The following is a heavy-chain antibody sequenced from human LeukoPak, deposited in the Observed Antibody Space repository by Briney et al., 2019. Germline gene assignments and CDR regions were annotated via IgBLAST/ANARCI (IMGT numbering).Heavy chain of an antibody. CDR2: ISISSSYI. D-gene: IGHD1-1*01. CDR3: AREYLEPPGKNFDY. CDR1: GFTFSSYT. V-gene: IGHV3-21*01. J-gene: IGHJ4*02. Sequence: GGSLRLSCAASGFTFSSYTMNWVRQAPGKGLEWVSSISISSSYIYYVDSLKGRFTISRDNAKNTLYLQMNSLRAEDTAVYYCAREYLEPPGKNFDYWGQGTLVTVSS.